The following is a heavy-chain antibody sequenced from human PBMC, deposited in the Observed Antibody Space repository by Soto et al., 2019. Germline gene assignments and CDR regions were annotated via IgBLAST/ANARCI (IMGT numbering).Heavy chain of an antibody. Sequence: SQTQPSTCTVSGGSISSYYWSWIRQPPGKGLEWIGYIYYSGSTNYNPSLKSRVTISVDTSKNQFSLKLSSVTAADTAVYYCARDSKSYGLDYWGQGTLVTVSS. V-gene: IGHV4-59*01. CDR3: ARDSKSYGLDY. D-gene: IGHD5-18*01. CDR2: IYYSGST. CDR1: GGSISSYY. J-gene: IGHJ4*02.